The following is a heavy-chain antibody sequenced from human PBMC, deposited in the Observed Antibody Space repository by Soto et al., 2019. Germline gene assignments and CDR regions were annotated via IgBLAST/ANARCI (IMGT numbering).Heavy chain of an antibody. CDR2: IYYSGST. Sequence: SETLSLTCTVSGGSISSGGYYWSWIRQHPGKGLEWIGYIYYSGSTYYNPSLKSRVTISVDTSKNQFSLKLSSVTAADTAVYYCASAYSVVPAAIGGYYYGMAVWGQGTTVTVSS. J-gene: IGHJ6*02. V-gene: IGHV4-31*03. CDR3: ASAYSVVPAAIGGYYYGMAV. CDR1: GGSISSGGYY. D-gene: IGHD2-2*01.